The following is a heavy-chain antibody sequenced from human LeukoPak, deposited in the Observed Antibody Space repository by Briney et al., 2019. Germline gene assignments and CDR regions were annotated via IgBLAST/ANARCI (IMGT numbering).Heavy chain of an antibody. Sequence: GASVNVSCKASVYTFTSYGISWVRQAPGQGLEWMGWISAYNGNTNYAQKLQGRVTMTTDTSTSTPYMELRSLRSDDTAVYYCARVDSDIAAAGTGPYNWFDPWGQGTLVTVSS. CDR2: ISAYNGNT. CDR1: VYTFTSYG. V-gene: IGHV1-18*01. J-gene: IGHJ5*02. D-gene: IGHD6-13*01. CDR3: ARVDSDIAAAGTGPYNWFDP.